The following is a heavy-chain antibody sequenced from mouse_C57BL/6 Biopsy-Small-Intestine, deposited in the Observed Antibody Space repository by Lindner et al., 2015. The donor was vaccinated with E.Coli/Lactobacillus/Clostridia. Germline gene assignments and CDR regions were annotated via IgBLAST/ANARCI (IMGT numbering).Heavy chain of an antibody. CDR3: AASHLIRFLEYKPRGGMDL. CDR1: GNTLTEVS. V-gene: IGHV1-83*01. Sequence: SVKVSCKVSGNTLTEVSMHWVRQAPGKGLEWMGGFDPEHAKAIYAQNFQGRVTMTEDISTDTGYMELRSLRSEDTAVYYCAASHLIRFLEYKPRGGMDLWGQGTTVTVSS. CDR2: FDPEHAKA. J-gene: IGHJ1*01. D-gene: IGHD1-1*02.